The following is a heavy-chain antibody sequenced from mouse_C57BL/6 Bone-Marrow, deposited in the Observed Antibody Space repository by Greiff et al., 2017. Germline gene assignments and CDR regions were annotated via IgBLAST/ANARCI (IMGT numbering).Heavy chain of an antibody. CDR1: GYAFSSSW. J-gene: IGHJ2*01. CDR3: ARWDYYGSSYLYFDY. D-gene: IGHD1-1*01. CDR2: IYPGDGDT. V-gene: IGHV1-82*01. Sequence: VQLQESGPELVKPGASVKISCKASGYAFSSSWMNWVKQRPGKGLEWIGRIYPGDGDTNYNGKFKGKATLTADKSSSTASMQLSSLTSEDSAVYFSARWDYYGSSYLYFDYWGQGTTLTVSS.